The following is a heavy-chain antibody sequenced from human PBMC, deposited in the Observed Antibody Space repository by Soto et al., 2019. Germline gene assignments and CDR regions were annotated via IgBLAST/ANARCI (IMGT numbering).Heavy chain of an antibody. CDR1: GGSISSYY. CDR3: AKSITMVRGLDP. CDR2: IYYSGST. V-gene: IGHV4-59*03. D-gene: IGHD3-10*01. J-gene: IGHJ5*02. Sequence: SETLSLTCTVSGGSISSYYWSWIRQPPGKGLEWIGYIYYSGSTNYNPSLKSRVTISVDTSKNQFSLKLSSVTAADTAVYCCAKSITMVRGLDPWGQGTLVTVAS.